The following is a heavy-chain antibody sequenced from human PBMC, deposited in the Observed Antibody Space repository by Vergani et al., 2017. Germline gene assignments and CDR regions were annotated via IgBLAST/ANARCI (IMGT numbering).Heavy chain of an antibody. CDR3: VRQADYGSAFDI. V-gene: IGHV3-48*03. J-gene: IGHJ3*02. CDR1: GFTFSSYE. CDR2: ISSSGSTI. D-gene: IGHD4-17*01. Sequence: EVQLVESGGGLVKPGGSLRLSCAASGFTFSSYEMNWVRQAPGKGLEWVSYISSSGSTIYYADSVKGRFTISRDNAKNSLYLQMNSLRAEDTAVYYCVRQADYGSAFDIWGQGTMVTVSS.